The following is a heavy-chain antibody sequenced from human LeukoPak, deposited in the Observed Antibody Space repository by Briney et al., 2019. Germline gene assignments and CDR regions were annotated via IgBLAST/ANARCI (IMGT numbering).Heavy chain of an antibody. CDR3: ARAYNWGYDY. D-gene: IGHD1-1*01. CDR1: GYTFTGPY. J-gene: IGHJ4*02. CDR2: INPNSGDT. V-gene: IGHV1-2*02. Sequence: ASVKVSCKASGYTFTGPYIHWVRQAPGQGFEWMGWINPNSGDTNYAQKFQGRVTMTRDTSISTAYMEASRLRFDDTAVYYCARAYNWGYDYWGQGTLVTVSS.